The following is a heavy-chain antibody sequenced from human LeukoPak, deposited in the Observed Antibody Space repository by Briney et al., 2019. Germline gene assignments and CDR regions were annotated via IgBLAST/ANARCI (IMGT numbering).Heavy chain of an antibody. CDR3: AKGYGGSHFDY. CDR1: GFSFSNYG. CDR2: IRYDESKT. D-gene: IGHD4-23*01. J-gene: IGHJ4*02. Sequence: GGSLRLSCAASGFSFSNYGMHWVRQAPGKGLEWVAFIRYDESKTYYADSVRGRLTISRDNSKNTLYLQMNSLRVEDTGIYYCAKGYGGSHFDYWGQGALVAVSS. V-gene: IGHV3-30*02.